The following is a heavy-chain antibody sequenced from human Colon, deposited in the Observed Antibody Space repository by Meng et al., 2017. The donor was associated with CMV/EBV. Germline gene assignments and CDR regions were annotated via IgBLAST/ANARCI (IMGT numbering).Heavy chain of an antibody. V-gene: IGHV3-72*01. CDR2: TKNKSYXYTT. J-gene: IGHJ4*02. CDR3: AMIRGVEKY. Sequence: EVQVVGSGGGLVQPGRSRRLSCAASGFTVSDHFIDRVRQAPGKGLKWVGRTKNKSYXYTTEYAASVKGRFTISRDGSKNSLYLQMNSLTTEDTSVYYCAMIRGVEKYWRQGTLVTVSS. CDR1: GFTVSDHF. D-gene: IGHD3-10*01.